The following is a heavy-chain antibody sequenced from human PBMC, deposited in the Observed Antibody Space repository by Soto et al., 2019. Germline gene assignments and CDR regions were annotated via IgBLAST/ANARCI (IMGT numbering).Heavy chain of an antibody. CDR1: GFTFSSYA. D-gene: IGHD5-18*01. CDR3: AKDLGIQLWSLFDY. Sequence: EVQLLESGGGLVQPGGSLRLSCAASGFTFSSYAISWVRQAPGKGLEWVSAISGSGGSTYYADSVKGRFTISRNNSKNTLYLQMNSLRAEDTAVYYCAKDLGIQLWSLFDYWGQGTLVTVSS. V-gene: IGHV3-23*01. J-gene: IGHJ4*02. CDR2: ISGSGGST.